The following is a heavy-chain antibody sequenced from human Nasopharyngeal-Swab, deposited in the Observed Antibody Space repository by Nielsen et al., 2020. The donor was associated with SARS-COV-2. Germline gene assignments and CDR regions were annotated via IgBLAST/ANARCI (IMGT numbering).Heavy chain of an antibody. CDR2: ISSSSSTI. J-gene: IGHJ6*02. V-gene: IGHV3-48*04. Sequence: WIRQPPGKGLEWVSYISSSSSTIYCADSVKGRFTISRDNAKNSLYLQMNSLRAEDTAVYYCARGSSSSSKAHYYYGMDVWGQGTTVTVSS. D-gene: IGHD6-6*01. CDR3: ARGSSSSSKAHYYYGMDV.